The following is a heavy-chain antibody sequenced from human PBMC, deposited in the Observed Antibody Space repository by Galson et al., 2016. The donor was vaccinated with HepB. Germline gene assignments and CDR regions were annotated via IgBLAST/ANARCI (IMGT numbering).Heavy chain of an antibody. Sequence: SLRLSCAASGLTFSSYSMNWVRQAPGKGLEWVSSISSSSSYIYYADSVKGRFTISRDNAKNPLYLQMNSLRAEDTAVYYCASHYDILTGYFYGYYFDYWGQGTLVTVSS. V-gene: IGHV3-21*06. CDR3: ASHYDILTGYFYGYYFDY. D-gene: IGHD3-9*01. CDR2: ISSSSSYI. J-gene: IGHJ4*02. CDR1: GLTFSSYS.